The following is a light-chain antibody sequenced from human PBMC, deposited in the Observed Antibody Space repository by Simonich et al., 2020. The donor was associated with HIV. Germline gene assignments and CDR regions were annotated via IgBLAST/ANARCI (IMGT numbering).Light chain of an antibody. V-gene: IGLV2-23*01. Sequence: QSALTQPASVSGSPGQSITISCTGLSSDVGSYNLVSWYQQHPGKAPNLMIYEGRKRPSGGSNRFSGSKAGNPASLTISGLQAEDEADYYCCSYAGSSTLVFGGGTKLTVL. CDR1: SSDVGSYNL. CDR2: EGR. CDR3: CSYAGSSTLV. J-gene: IGLJ3*02.